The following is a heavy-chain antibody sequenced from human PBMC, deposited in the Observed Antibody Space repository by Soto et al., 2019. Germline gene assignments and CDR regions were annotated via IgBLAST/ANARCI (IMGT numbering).Heavy chain of an antibody. CDR1: GGTFSSYS. V-gene: IGHV1-69*08. CDR3: ARDPGYSGNPGYWYFDL. Sequence: QVQLVQSGAEVKKPGSSVKVSCKASGGTFSSYSFSWVRQAPGQGLEWMGRIIPILGIPNYAQKFQGRVTITADKSTSTAYMELTSLRSEDTAMYYCARDPGYSGNPGYWYFDLWGRGTLVTVSS. D-gene: IGHD4-4*01. J-gene: IGHJ2*01. CDR2: IIPILGIP.